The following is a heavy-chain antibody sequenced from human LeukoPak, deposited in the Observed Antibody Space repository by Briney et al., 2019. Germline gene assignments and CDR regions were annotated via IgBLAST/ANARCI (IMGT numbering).Heavy chain of an antibody. V-gene: IGHV1-46*01. J-gene: IGHJ3*02. Sequence: ASVKVSCKASGGTFSSYAISWVRQAPGQGLEWMGIINPSGDSTSYAQKFQGRVTMTRDTSTSTVYMELSSLRSEDTAMYYCARFRTGRAFDIWGQGTMVTVSS. D-gene: IGHD3/OR15-3a*01. CDR3: ARFRTGRAFDI. CDR1: GGTFSSYA. CDR2: INPSGDST.